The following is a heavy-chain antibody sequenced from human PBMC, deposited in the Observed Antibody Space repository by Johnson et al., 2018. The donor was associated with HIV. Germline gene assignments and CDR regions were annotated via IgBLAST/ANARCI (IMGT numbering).Heavy chain of an antibody. J-gene: IGHJ3*02. Sequence: QVQLVESGGGVVQPGRSLRLSCAASGFTFSSYAMHWVRQAPGKGLEWVAVISHDGSNKYYADSVRGRFTISRDKSRNTLYLQMNSLKAEDTAVYYCVSSGCQRCAFDIWGQGTMVTVSS. V-gene: IGHV3-30-3*01. D-gene: IGHD6-19*01. CDR2: ISHDGSNK. CDR3: VSSGCQRCAFDI. CDR1: GFTFSSYA.